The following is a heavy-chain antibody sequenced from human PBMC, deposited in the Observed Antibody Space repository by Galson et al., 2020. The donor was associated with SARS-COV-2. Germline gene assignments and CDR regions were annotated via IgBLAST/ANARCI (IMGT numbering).Heavy chain of an antibody. V-gene: IGHV4-59*08. D-gene: IGHD5-12*01. J-gene: IGHJ4*02. CDR2: SYYSGST. CDR1: SGSVSSYY. CDR3: ARHGGGYNFFDY. Sequence: ETSETLSLTCTVSSGSVSSYYWSWNRQPPGKGLEWIGYSYYSGSTNYNPSLKSRVTISVDTSKNQFFLILSSVTAADTGVYFCARHGGGYNFFDYWGQGSLVTVSP.